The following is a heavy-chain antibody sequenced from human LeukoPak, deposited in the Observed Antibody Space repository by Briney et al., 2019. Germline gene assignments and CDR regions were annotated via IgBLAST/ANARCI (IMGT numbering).Heavy chain of an antibody. Sequence: GGSLRLSCAASGFTFSNYAMGWVRQAPGKGLEWVSTISGSGGATYYADSVKGRFTISRDNSKNTLYLQMNSLRAEDTAVYYSAKERAASGFDYWGQGTLVTVSS. CDR3: AKERAASGFDY. J-gene: IGHJ4*02. CDR1: GFTFSNYA. D-gene: IGHD6-13*01. CDR2: ISGSGGAT. V-gene: IGHV3-23*01.